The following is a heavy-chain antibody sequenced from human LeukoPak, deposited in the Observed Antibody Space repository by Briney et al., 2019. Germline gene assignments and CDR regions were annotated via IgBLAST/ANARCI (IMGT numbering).Heavy chain of an antibody. V-gene: IGHV4-34*01. J-gene: IGHJ5*02. CDR3: ARGGNVPWFDP. CDR1: GGSFSGYY. D-gene: IGHD1-14*01. Sequence: PSETLSLTCAVYGGSFSGYYWSWIRQPPGKGLEWIGEINHSGSTNYNPSLKSRVTISVDTSKNQFSLKLSSVTAADTAVYYCARGGNVPWFDPWGQGTLVTVSS. CDR2: INHSGST.